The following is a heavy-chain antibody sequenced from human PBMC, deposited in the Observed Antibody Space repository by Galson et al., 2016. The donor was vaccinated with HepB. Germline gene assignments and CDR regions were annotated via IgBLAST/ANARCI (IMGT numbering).Heavy chain of an antibody. V-gene: IGHV3-21*01. J-gene: IGHJ2*01. D-gene: IGHD3-16*01. CDR2: ISITSGYK. CDR3: ARPPEGDRRYFDL. Sequence: SLRLSCAASGFTFSTYSMNWVRQAPGKGLEWVSFISITSGYKYYADSLKGRVTISRDNAKKSLYLQMNSLRAEDTAGYYCARPPEGDRRYFDLWGRGTLVTVSS. CDR1: GFTFSTYS.